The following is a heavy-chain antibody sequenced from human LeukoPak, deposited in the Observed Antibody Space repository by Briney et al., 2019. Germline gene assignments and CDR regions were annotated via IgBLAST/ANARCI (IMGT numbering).Heavy chain of an antibody. CDR1: GFTLRSYW. V-gene: IGHV3-7*01. CDR2: INQDGSEK. CDR3: ARTRLSCDC. J-gene: IGHJ4*02. Sequence: PGGSLRLSCAASGFTLRSYWMTRVRQAPGKGLEWVASINQDGSEKNYVDSVKGRFTISRDNAENSLYLQMNSLRDEDTAVYYCARTRLSCDCWGQGTLVTVSS.